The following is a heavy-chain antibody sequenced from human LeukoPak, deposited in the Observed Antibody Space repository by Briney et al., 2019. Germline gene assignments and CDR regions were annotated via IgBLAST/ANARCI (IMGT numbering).Heavy chain of an antibody. Sequence: ASVTVSCKASGGTFTSYYMHWVRQAPGQGLEWMGRINPSGGSTSYAQKFQGRVTMTRDMSTSTVYMELNSLRSEDTAVYYCARIGTKLWGQGTLVTVSS. CDR3: ARIGTKL. D-gene: IGHD1-1*01. CDR1: GGTFTSYY. CDR2: INPSGGST. V-gene: IGHV1-46*01. J-gene: IGHJ4*02.